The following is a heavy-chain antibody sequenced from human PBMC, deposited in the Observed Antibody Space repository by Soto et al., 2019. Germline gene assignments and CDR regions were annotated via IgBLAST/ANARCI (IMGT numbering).Heavy chain of an antibody. V-gene: IGHV3-49*04. CDR1: GFSFADYV. J-gene: IGHJ4*02. CDR2: IRSKAYGGTA. Sequence: PGGSLRLSCSASGFSFADYVFSWVRQAPGKGLEWVGFIRSKAYGGTAEYATSVKDRFTISRDDSKSIAYLQMNSLKTEDTAVYYCTRDILTGYYRTPQDYWGQGALVTVS. CDR3: TRDILTGYYRTPQDY. D-gene: IGHD3-9*01.